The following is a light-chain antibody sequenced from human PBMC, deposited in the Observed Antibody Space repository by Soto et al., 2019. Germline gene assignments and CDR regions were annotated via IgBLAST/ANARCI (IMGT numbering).Light chain of an antibody. CDR2: VGS. J-gene: IGKJ5*01. Sequence: EIVMTQSPDILSVPPGDRATLSCRASESIRSDLAWYQQKPGQAPRLLIFVGSIRAADIPARFSGSGSGTEFTLTIGTLQSEEFASYYCQQYHDWPTITFGQGTRLETK. V-gene: IGKV3-15*01. CDR3: QQYHDWPTIT. CDR1: ESIRSD.